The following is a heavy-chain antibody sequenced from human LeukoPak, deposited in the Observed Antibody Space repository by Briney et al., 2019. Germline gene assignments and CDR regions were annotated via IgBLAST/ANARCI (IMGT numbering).Heavy chain of an antibody. D-gene: IGHD2-15*01. J-gene: IGHJ4*02. Sequence: PSETLSLTCTVSGGSISSYYWSWIRQPPGKGLEWIGHIYYSGSTNYNPSLKSRVTISVDTSKNQFSLKLSSVTAADTAVYYCARETGPYCSGGSCPRGFDYWGQGTLVTVSS. CDR1: GGSISSYY. V-gene: IGHV4-59*12. CDR3: ARETGPYCSGGSCPRGFDY. CDR2: IYYSGST.